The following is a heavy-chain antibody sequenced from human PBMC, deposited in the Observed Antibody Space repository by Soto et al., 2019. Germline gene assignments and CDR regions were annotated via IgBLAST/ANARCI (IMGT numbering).Heavy chain of an antibody. CDR2: IYYSGST. CDR1: GGSISSYY. CDR3: ARDKVAAVDYYHGMDV. Sequence: SETLSLTCTVSGGSISSYYWSWIRQPPGKGLEWIGYIYYSGSTNYNPSLKSRVTISVDTSKNQFSLKLSSVTAADTAVYYCARDKVAAVDYYHGMDVWGQGTTVTVSS. V-gene: IGHV4-59*01. J-gene: IGHJ6*02. D-gene: IGHD6-13*01.